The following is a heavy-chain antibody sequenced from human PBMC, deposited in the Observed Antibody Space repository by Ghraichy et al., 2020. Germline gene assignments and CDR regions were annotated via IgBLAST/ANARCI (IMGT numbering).Heavy chain of an antibody. Sequence: SETLSLTCAVYGGSFSGYYWSWIRQPPGKGLEWIGEINHSGSTNYNPSLKSRVTISVDTSKNQFSLKLSSVTAADTAVYYCARGSSSWYLNWFDPWGQGTLVTVSS. CDR1: GGSFSGYY. D-gene: IGHD6-13*01. CDR2: INHSGST. J-gene: IGHJ5*02. V-gene: IGHV4-34*01. CDR3: ARGSSSWYLNWFDP.